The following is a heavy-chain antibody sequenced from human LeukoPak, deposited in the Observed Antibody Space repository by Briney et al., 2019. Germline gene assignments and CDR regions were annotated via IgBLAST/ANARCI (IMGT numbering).Heavy chain of an antibody. J-gene: IGHJ6*02. CDR3: ARDIWVGDIVVVPAAAHSLGYYGMDV. CDR1: GFTFSSYS. Sequence: GGSLRLSCAASGFTFSSYSMNWVRQAPGKGLEWVSSISSSSSYVYYADSVKGRFTISRDNAKNSLYLQMNSLRAEDTAVYYCARDIWVGDIVVVPAAAHSLGYYGMDVWGQGTTVTVSS. D-gene: IGHD2-2*01. V-gene: IGHV3-21*01. CDR2: ISSSSSYV.